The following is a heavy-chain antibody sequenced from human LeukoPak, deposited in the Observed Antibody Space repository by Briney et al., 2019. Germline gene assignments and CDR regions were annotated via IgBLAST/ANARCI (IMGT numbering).Heavy chain of an antibody. CDR2: ISAYNGNT. CDR3: ARDTYYYDSSGYSGWFDP. CDR1: GYTFTSYG. J-gene: IGHJ5*02. V-gene: IGHV1-18*01. D-gene: IGHD3-22*01. Sequence: ASVKVSCKASGYTFTSYGISWVRQAPGQGLEWMGWISAYNGNTNYAQKLQGRVTMTTDTSTSTAYMEPRSLRSDDTAVYYCARDTYYYDSSGYSGWFDPWGQGTLVTVSS.